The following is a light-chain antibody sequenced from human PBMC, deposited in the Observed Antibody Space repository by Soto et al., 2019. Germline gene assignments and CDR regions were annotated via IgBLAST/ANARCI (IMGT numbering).Light chain of an antibody. CDR2: SNN. CDR1: SSNIGRNT. V-gene: IGLV1-44*01. J-gene: IGLJ2*01. CDR3: AAWDDSVNGLL. Sequence: QSVLTQPPSASGTPGQRVTISCSGSSSNIGRNTVSWYQHLPGTAPKLLIYSNNQRPSGVPDRFSGSKSGTSVSLAISGLQSEDEAEYYCAAWDDSVNGLLFGGGTKLTVL.